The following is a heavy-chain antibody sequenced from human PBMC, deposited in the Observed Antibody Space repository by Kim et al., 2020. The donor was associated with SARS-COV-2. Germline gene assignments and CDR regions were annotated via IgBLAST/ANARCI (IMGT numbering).Heavy chain of an antibody. CDR2: IYYSGST. CDR1: GGSISSYY. CDR3: ARDRRHYYDSSGFDY. D-gene: IGHD3-22*01. V-gene: IGHV4-59*13. J-gene: IGHJ4*02. Sequence: SETLSLTCTVSGGSISSYYWSWIRQPPGKGLEWIGYIYYSGSTNYNPSLKSRVTISVDTSKNQFSLKLSSVTAADTAVYYCARDRRHYYDSSGFDYWGQGTLVTVCS.